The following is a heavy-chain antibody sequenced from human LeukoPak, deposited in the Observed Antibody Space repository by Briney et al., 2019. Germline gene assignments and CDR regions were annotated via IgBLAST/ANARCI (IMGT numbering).Heavy chain of an antibody. CDR2: NNVKSVGT. CDR3: ARASGSYYYDSSGYYAFDI. CDR1: GYTFTGEN. D-gene: IGHD3-22*01. V-gene: IGHV1-2*06. Sequence: ASVKVSCKASGYTFTGENMHWGRQAPGQGVERRGRNNVKSVGTNYPQKFQGTITMTRDTSITTAYMELSRLRSDHTAVYYCARASGSYYYDSSGYYAFDIWGQGTMVTVSS. J-gene: IGHJ3*02.